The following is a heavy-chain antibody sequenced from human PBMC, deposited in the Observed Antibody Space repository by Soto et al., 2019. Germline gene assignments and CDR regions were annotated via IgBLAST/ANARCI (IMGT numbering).Heavy chain of an antibody. CDR3: AKGEVRGIIPSYFDY. CDR1: GFTFRWFG. J-gene: IGHJ4*02. V-gene: IGHV3-30*18. D-gene: IGHD3-10*01. Sequence: SGGSLRLSXAGSGFTFRWFGMNWVRQAPGKGLEWVARISNDGSNEYYVDSVEGRFTISRDNSKNTLYLQMDSLRAEDTAVYYCAKGEVRGIIPSYFDYWGLGTLVTVSS. CDR2: ISNDGSNE.